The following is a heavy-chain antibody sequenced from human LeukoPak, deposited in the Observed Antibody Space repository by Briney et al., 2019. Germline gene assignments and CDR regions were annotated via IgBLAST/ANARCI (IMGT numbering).Heavy chain of an antibody. J-gene: IGHJ3*02. CDR1: GFTFSSYW. D-gene: IGHD5-24*01. CDR3: AKEDGYTPLDI. Sequence: GGSLRLSCAASGFTFSSYWMSWVRQAPGKGLEWVAKITQDGSDKYYVGSVKGRFTVSRDNAQNSLYLQMNSLRAEDTAVYYCAKEDGYTPLDIWGQGTMVTVSS. CDR2: ITQDGSDK. V-gene: IGHV3-7*05.